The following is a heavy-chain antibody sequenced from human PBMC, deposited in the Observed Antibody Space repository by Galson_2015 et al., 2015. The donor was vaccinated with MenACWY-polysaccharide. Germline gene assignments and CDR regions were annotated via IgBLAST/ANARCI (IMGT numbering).Heavy chain of an antibody. Sequence: SVKVSCKASGYTFTSRDINWERQAAGQGLEWMGWTTASSGNAVYAQKFQDRVTLTRDTSTSTVYMELSSLRSEDTAVYYCARSVYGSGSDYPNGDYWGQGTLVIVSS. J-gene: IGHJ4*02. V-gene: IGHV1-8*01. CDR3: ARSVYGSGSDYPNGDY. CDR1: GYTFTSRD. D-gene: IGHD3-10*01. CDR2: TTASSGNA.